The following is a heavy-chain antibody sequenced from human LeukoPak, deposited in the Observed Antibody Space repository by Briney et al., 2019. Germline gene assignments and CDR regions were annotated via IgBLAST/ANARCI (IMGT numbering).Heavy chain of an antibody. J-gene: IGHJ4*02. Sequence: GGSLRLSCAASGFTFTTYAMHWVRQAPGRGLEYVSAISTDGGGTYYANSVKGRFTTSRDNSKNTLYLQMGSLRVEDMAVYYCARYSGGSCYDYWGQGTLVTVSS. CDR3: ARYSGGSCYDY. V-gene: IGHV3-64*01. CDR1: GFTFTTYA. CDR2: ISTDGGGT. D-gene: IGHD2-15*01.